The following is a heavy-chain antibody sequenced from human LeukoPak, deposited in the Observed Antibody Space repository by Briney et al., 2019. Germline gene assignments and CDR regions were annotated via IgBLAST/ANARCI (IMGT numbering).Heavy chain of an antibody. Sequence: PGGSLRLSCEASGFTFSNYWMSWVRHAPGKWLEWVASSNQDGVEKFFVDSVKGRFTISRDNAKNSLYLQLNSRRAEATAVYYCARAYYYDSRNYYNPTSSFDYWGQGTLVTVAS. CDR1: GFTFSNYW. D-gene: IGHD3-10*01. CDR2: SNQDGVEK. J-gene: IGHJ4*02. V-gene: IGHV3-7*04. CDR3: ARAYYYDSRNYYNPTSSFDY.